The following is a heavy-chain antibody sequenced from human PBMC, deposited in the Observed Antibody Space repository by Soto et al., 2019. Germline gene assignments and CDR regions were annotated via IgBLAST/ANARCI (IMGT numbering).Heavy chain of an antibody. CDR1: GGSISSGGYY. Sequence: SETLSLTCAVSGGSISSGGYYWSWIRQHPGKGLEWIGYIYYSGSTYYNPSLKSRVTISVDTSKNQFSLKLSSVTAADTAVYYCARVMTTVTTGVEDYFDYWGQGTLVTVSS. V-gene: IGHV4-31*11. CDR2: IYYSGST. D-gene: IGHD4-17*01. CDR3: ARVMTTVTTGVEDYFDY. J-gene: IGHJ4*02.